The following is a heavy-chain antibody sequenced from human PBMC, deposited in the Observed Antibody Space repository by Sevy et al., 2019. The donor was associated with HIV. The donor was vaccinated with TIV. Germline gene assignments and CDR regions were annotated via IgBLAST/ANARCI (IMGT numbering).Heavy chain of an antibody. CDR3: VKDRSYGGNSFDF. Sequence: GGSLRLSCAASGFTFDDYAMHWVRQAPGKDLEWVSGISWNSGSIGYADSVKGRFTISRDNAKNSLYLQMNSLRAEDTALYFCVKDRSYGGNSFDFWGQGTLVTVSS. CDR1: GFTFDDYA. CDR2: ISWNSGSI. J-gene: IGHJ4*02. V-gene: IGHV3-9*01. D-gene: IGHD4-17*01.